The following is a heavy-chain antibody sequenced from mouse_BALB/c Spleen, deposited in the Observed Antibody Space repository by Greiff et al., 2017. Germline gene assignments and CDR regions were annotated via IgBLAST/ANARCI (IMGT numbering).Heavy chain of an antibody. Sequence: DVQLVESGGGLVKPGGSLKLSCAASGFTFSSYAMSWVRQTPEKRLEWVASISSGGSTYYPDSVKGRFTISRDNARNILYLQMSSLRSEDTAMYYCARGGMYGNYWFAYWGQGTLVTVSA. V-gene: IGHV5-6-5*01. D-gene: IGHD2-10*02. J-gene: IGHJ3*01. CDR3: ARGGMYGNYWFAY. CDR2: ISSGGST. CDR1: GFTFSSYA.